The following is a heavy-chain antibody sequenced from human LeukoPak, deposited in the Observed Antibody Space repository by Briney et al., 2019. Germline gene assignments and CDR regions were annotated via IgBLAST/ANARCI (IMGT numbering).Heavy chain of an antibody. CDR2: IYSGGST. CDR1: GFTVSSNY. V-gene: IGHV3-66*04. CDR3: ARPEIPEGVLWFYYMDV. D-gene: IGHD3-10*01. J-gene: IGHJ6*03. Sequence: GSLRLSCAASGFTVSSNYMSWVRQAPGKGLEWVSVIYSGGSTYYADSVKGRFTISRDDAKNSLYLQMNSLRAEDTAVYYCARPEIPEGVLWFYYMDVWGKGTTVTVSS.